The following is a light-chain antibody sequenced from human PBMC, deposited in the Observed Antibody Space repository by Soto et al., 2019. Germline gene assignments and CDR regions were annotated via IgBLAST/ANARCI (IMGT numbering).Light chain of an antibody. J-gene: IGLJ3*02. Sequence: QSVLTQPPSVSGAPGQRVTISCTGRSSNIGPRYDVQWYQQVPGTAPKLLIFGNSNRPSGVPDRFSGSKSGTSASLAITGLQAEDEADYYCQSYDSSLSALVFGGGTKVTVL. V-gene: IGLV1-40*01. CDR2: GNS. CDR1: SSNIGPRYD. CDR3: QSYDSSLSALV.